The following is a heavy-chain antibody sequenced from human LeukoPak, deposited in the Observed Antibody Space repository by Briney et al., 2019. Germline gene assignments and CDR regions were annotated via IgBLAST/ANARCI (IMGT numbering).Heavy chain of an antibody. CDR3: APFDPTNWFDP. J-gene: IGHJ5*02. D-gene: IGHD2/OR15-2a*01. Sequence: AVKVSCKASGGTFSSYAISWVRQAPGQGLEWMGGIIPIFGTANYAQKFQGRVTITADESTSTAYMELSSLASEDTAVYSCAPFDPTNWFDPWGQGTLVTVSP. CDR1: GGTFSSYA. CDR2: IIPIFGTA. V-gene: IGHV1-69*13.